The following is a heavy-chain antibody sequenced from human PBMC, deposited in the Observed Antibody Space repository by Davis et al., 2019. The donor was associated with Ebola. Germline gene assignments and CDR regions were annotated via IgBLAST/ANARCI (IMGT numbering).Heavy chain of an antibody. Sequence: ASVEVSCKPSADTFTSHYFHWVRQAPGQGLEWMGIIIPSGGSPRFAQKFQGRVTMTRDTSTSMVYMELTRLTSEDTAVYYCARGSGSGYDYWGQGALVTVSS. J-gene: IGHJ4*02. CDR3: ARGSGSGYDY. V-gene: IGHV1-46*01. CDR2: IIPSGGSP. CDR1: ADTFTSHY. D-gene: IGHD3-22*01.